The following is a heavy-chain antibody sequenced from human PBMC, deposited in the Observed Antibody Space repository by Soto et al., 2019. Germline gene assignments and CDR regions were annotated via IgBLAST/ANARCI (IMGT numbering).Heavy chain of an antibody. V-gene: IGHV3-7*03. CDR1: GFTFSSYW. CDR3: AKRKTKVTIGAFDY. CDR2: IKQDGSEK. J-gene: IGHJ4*02. Sequence: PGGSLRLSCAASGFTFSSYWMSWVRQAPGKGLEWVANIKQDGSEKYYVDSVKGRFTISRDNAKNSLYLQMNSLRAEDTAVYYCAKRKTKVTIGAFDYWGQGTLVTVSS. D-gene: IGHD4-17*01.